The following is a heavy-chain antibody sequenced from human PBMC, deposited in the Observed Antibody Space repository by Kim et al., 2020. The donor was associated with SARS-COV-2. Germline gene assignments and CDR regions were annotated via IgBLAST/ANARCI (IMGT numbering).Heavy chain of an antibody. Sequence: ADSGKGRFTISRDHAKNSLYLQMNSLGPEDTALYYCAKNTSPSSDDAFDIWGQGTMVTVSS. CDR3: AKNTSPSSDDAFDI. V-gene: IGHV3-9*01. J-gene: IGHJ3*02.